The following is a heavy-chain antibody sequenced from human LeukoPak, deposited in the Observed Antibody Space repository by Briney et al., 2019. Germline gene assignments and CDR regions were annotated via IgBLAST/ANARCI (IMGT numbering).Heavy chain of an antibody. Sequence: PGGSLRLSCAASGFTFSSYSMNWVRQAPGKGLEWVSYISSSSSTIYYADSVKGRFTISRDNAKNSLYLQMNSLRAEDTAVYYCARDVGGGGGSYWGQGTLVTVSS. V-gene: IGHV3-48*01. J-gene: IGHJ4*02. CDR3: ARDVGGGGGSY. D-gene: IGHD3-16*01. CDR2: ISSSSSTI. CDR1: GFTFSSYS.